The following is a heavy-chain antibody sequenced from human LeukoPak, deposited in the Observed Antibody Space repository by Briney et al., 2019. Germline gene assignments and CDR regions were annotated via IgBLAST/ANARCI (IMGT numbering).Heavy chain of an antibody. CDR2: XSSSSSYI. J-gene: IGHJ4*02. CDR3: ASDYYDSSGYYYVADY. Sequence: GGSLRLSCAASGFTFSSYSMNWVRQAPGKGLXXXXXXSSSSSYIYYADSVKGRFTISRDNAKNSLYLQMNSLRAEDTAVYYCASDYYDSSGYYYVADYWGQGTLVTVSS. D-gene: IGHD3-22*01. CDR1: GFTFSSYS. V-gene: IGHV3-21*01.